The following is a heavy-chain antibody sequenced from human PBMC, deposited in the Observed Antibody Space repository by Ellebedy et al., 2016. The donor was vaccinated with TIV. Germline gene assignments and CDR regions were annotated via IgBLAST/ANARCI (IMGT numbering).Heavy chain of an antibody. CDR1: GFIFSNYT. J-gene: IGHJ4*02. V-gene: IGHV3-21*01. D-gene: IGHD2-21*01. Sequence: GESLKISCAASGFIFSNYTMNWVRQAPGKGLEWVSIFSSFNGFIWNADSVKGRFTISRDKAKNSLYLQMKSLRADDTAVYYCASRIQSNFDYWGQGTLVTVSS. CDR2: FSSFNGFI. CDR3: ASRIQSNFDY.